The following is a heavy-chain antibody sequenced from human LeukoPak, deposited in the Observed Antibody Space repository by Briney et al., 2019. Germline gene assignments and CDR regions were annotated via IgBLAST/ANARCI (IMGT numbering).Heavy chain of an antibody. CDR1: GYTFTSYY. Sequence: ASVKVSCKASGYTFTSYYMHWVRQAPGQGLEWMGIINPSGGSTNYAQKFQGRVSMTRDTSTSTVYMELSSLRSEDTAMYWCARGYYDSSGYDPGLGYWGQGTLVTVSS. J-gene: IGHJ4*02. CDR2: INPSGGST. V-gene: IGHV1-46*01. D-gene: IGHD3-22*01. CDR3: ARGYYDSSGYDPGLGY.